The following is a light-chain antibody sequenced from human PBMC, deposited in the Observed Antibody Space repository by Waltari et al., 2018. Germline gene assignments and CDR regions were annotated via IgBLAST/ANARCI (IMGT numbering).Light chain of an antibody. Sequence: TLSCRASQRVSSSYLAWYQQKPGQAPRLLIYGASTRATGIPARFSGSGSGTDFTLTISSLEPEDFAVYYCQHRDHWPPDATFGPGTKVDIK. CDR2: GAS. V-gene: IGKV3D-20*02. CDR3: QHRDHWPPDAT. J-gene: IGKJ3*01. CDR1: QRVSSSY.